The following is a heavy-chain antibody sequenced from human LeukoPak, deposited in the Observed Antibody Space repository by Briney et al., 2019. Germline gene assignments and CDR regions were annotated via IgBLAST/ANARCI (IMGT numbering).Heavy chain of an antibody. V-gene: IGHV1-69*04. CDR2: IIPILGIA. CDR1: GGTFSSYA. Sequence: SVKVSCKASGGTFSSYAISWVRQAPGQGLEWMGRIIPILGIANYAQKFQGRVTITADKSTSTAYMELSSLRSEDTAAYYCARVLYYYDSSGYQRGAFDIWGQGTMVTVSS. D-gene: IGHD3-22*01. CDR3: ARVLYYYDSSGYQRGAFDI. J-gene: IGHJ3*02.